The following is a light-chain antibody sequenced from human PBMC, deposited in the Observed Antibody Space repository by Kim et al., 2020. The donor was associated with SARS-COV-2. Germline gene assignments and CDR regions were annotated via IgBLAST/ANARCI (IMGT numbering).Light chain of an antibody. V-gene: IGKV1-39*01. J-gene: IGKJ2*01. CDR1: QSISSY. CDR3: QQSYSTPYT. CDR2: AAS. Sequence: ASLGDRVTITCRASQSISSYLNWYQQKPGKAPKLLIYAASSLQSGVPSRFSGSGSGTDFTLTISSLQPEDFATYYCQQSYSTPYTFGQGTKLEI.